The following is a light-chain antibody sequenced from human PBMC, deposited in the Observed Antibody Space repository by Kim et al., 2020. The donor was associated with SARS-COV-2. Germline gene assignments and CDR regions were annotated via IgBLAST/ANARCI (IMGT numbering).Light chain of an antibody. V-gene: IGKV1-39*01. CDR2: AAS. CDR3: QQSYSTPYT. CDR1: QRISSY. Sequence: SASVGDRVPITCRASQRISSYLTWYQQKPGKAPKLLIYAASSLQSGVLSRFSGSVSETDFSLTISSLQPEDFATYYCQQSYSTPYTFGQGTKLEI. J-gene: IGKJ2*01.